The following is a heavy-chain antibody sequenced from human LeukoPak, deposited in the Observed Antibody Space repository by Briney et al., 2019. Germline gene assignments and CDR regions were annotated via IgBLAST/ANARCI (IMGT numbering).Heavy chain of an antibody. J-gene: IGHJ4*02. V-gene: IGHV3-30*01. CDR2: ISYDGSNK. D-gene: IGHD3-22*01. CDR3: SRANSYESVDY. Sequence: PGGSLRLSCAASGFTFNSYAMHWVRQAPGEGLEWVAVISYDGSNKYYADSVKGRFTISRDNSKNTLYLQMNSLRAEDTAVYYCSRANSYESVDYWGQGTLVTVSS. CDR1: GFTFNSYA.